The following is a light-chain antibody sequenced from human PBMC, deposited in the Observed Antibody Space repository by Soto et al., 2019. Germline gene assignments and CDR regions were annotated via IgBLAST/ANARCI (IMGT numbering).Light chain of an antibody. Sequence: QSALTQPASVSGSCGQSITISCIGTSSDVGGYNYVSWYQQHPGKAPKLMIYEVSNRPSGVSNRFSGSKSDNTASLTISGLQAEDEADYYCSSYISSSTSVFGTGTKVTVL. CDR3: SSYISSSTSV. V-gene: IGLV2-14*01. J-gene: IGLJ1*01. CDR2: EVS. CDR1: SSDVGGYNY.